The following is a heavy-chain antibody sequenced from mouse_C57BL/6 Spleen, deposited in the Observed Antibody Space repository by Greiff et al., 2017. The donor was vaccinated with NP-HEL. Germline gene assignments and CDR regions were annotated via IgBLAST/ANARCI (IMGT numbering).Heavy chain of an antibody. V-gene: IGHV5-17*01. Sequence: EVQLVESGGGLVKPGGSLKLSCAVSGFTFSDYGMHWVRQAPEKGLEWVAYISSGSSTIYYADTVKGRFTISRDNAKNTLFLQMTSLRSEDTAMYYCARRMNYYFDYWGQGTTLTVSS. J-gene: IGHJ2*01. CDR3: ARRMNYYFDY. CDR2: ISSGSSTI. CDR1: GFTFSDYG.